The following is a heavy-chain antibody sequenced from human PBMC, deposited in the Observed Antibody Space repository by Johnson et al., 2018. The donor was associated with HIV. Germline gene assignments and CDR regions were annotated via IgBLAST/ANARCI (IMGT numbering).Heavy chain of an antibody. D-gene: IGHD3-22*01. J-gene: IGHJ3*02. V-gene: IGHV3-23*04. CDR3: AKDPEGYYYDSSGYLLGAFDI. CDR2: ISGSGGST. CDR1: GFTFSSYA. Sequence: VQLVESGGGLVQPGGSLILSCAASGFTFSSYAMSWVRQAPGKGLEWVSAISGSGGSTYYADSVKGRFTISRDNSKNTLYLQMNSLRAEDTAVYYCAKDPEGYYYDSSGYLLGAFDIWGQGTMVTVSS.